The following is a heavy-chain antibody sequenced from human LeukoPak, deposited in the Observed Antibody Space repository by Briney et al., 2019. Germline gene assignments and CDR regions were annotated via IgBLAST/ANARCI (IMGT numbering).Heavy chain of an antibody. V-gene: IGHV4-34*01. CDR1: GGSFSGYY. D-gene: IGHD3-16*02. J-gene: IGHJ5*02. Sequence: PSETLSLTCAVYGGSFSGYYWSWIRQPPGKGLEWIGEINHSGSTNYNPSLKSRVTISVDTSKNQFSLKLSSVTAADTAVYYCARAGGYDYVWGSYRSRWFDPWGQGTLVTVSS. CDR2: INHSGST. CDR3: ARAGGYDYVWGSYRSRWFDP.